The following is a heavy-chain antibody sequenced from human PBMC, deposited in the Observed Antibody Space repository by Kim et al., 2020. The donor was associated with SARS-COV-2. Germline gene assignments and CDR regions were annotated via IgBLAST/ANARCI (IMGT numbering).Heavy chain of an antibody. D-gene: IGHD3-10*01. J-gene: IGHJ4*02. CDR3: ASQIGDGELLWFGELISFDY. CDR1: GGSISSSSYY. Sequence: SETLSLTCTVSGGSISSSSYYWGWIRQPPGKGLEWIGSIYYSGSTYYNPSLKSRVTISVDTSKNQFSLKLSSVTAADTAVYYCASQIGDGELLWFGELISFDYWGQGTLVTVSS. V-gene: IGHV4-39*01. CDR2: IYYSGST.